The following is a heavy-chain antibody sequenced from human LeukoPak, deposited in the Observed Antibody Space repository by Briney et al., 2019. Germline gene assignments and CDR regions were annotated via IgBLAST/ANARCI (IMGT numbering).Heavy chain of an antibody. J-gene: IGHJ4*02. D-gene: IGHD7-27*01. Sequence: GGSLRLSCAASGFTFSDYPMNWVRQTPGKGLEWVSYISSTGVIYYADSVRGRFSISRDNAMNSVYMQMNSLRAEDTALYYCARDHNWGFDYWGRGTLVTVPS. CDR2: ISSTGVI. CDR1: GFTFSDYP. V-gene: IGHV3-69-1*01. CDR3: ARDHNWGFDY.